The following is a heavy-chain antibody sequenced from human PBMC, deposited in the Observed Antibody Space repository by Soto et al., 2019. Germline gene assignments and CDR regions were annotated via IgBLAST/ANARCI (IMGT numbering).Heavy chain of an antibody. CDR2: IYYSGST. CDR3: ARGRDGYNFVGGFDY. D-gene: IGHD5-12*01. J-gene: IGHJ4*02. CDR1: GGSISSYY. Sequence: PSETLSLTCTVSGGSISSYYWSWIRQPPGKGLEWIGYIYYSGSTNYNPSLKSRVTIPVDTSKNRFSLKLSSVTAADTAVYYCARGRDGYNFVGGFDYWGQGTLVTVSS. V-gene: IGHV4-59*01.